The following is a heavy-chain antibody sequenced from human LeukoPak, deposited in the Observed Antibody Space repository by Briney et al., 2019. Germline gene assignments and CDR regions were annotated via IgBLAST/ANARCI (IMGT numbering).Heavy chain of an antibody. CDR3: VTLLSHYGMDV. J-gene: IGHJ6*02. CDR2: IYYSGST. Sequence: PSETLSLTCTVSGGSISSYYWSWIRQPPGKGLEWIGYIYYSGSTNYNPSLKSRVTISVDTSKNQFSLKLSSVTAADTAVYYCVTLLSHYGMDVWGQGTTVTVSS. CDR1: GGSISSYY. V-gene: IGHV4-59*08.